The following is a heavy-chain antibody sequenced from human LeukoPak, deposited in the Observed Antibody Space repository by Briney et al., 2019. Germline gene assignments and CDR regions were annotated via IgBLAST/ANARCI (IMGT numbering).Heavy chain of an antibody. V-gene: IGHV4-4*02. CDR1: GGSISSSNW. CDR3: ARGLRVGATRKTFDY. Sequence: TSGTLSLTCAVSGGSISSSNWWSWVRQPPGKGLEWIAEIYHSGSTNYNPSLKSRVTISVDTSKNQFSLKLSSVTAADTAVYYCARGLRVGATRKTFDYWGQGTLVTVSS. D-gene: IGHD1-26*01. J-gene: IGHJ4*02. CDR2: IYHSGST.